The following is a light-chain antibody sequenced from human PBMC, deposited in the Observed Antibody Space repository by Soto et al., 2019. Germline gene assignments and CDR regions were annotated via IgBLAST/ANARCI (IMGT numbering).Light chain of an antibody. V-gene: IGLV1-47*01. CDR1: TSNIGSSS. CDR2: ENN. Sequence: QSVLRQPPSASGTPGQSVTISCSGSTSNIGSSSVYWYQQLPGTAPKVFIYENNRRPSGVPDRFSGSKSGTSASLAISGLRSEDDADYYCATWDDSLSGQVFGGGTKLTVL. CDR3: ATWDDSLSGQV. J-gene: IGLJ2*01.